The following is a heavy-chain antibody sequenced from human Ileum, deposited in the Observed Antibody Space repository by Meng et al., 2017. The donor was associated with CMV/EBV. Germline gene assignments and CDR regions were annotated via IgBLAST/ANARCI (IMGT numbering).Heavy chain of an antibody. CDR2: VFNSGRT. CDR1: GTSVSSGSFY. D-gene: IGHD3-9*01. CDR3: AREDWYCYFDS. V-gene: IGHV4-61*01. Sequence: GSLRLSCSVSGTSVSSGSFYWSWNRQPPGKGLEWIGYVFNSGRTDYNSSLKSRVTISLNTSRTQFSLTLDSVTDADTAVYFCAREDWYCYFDSWGQGTLVTVSS. J-gene: IGHJ4*02.